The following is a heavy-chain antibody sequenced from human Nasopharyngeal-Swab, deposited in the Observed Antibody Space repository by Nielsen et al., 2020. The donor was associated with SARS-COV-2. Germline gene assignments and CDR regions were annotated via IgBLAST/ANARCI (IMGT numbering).Heavy chain of an antibody. CDR3: TRGKDLSAVGVRPLFDH. J-gene: IGHJ4*02. V-gene: IGHV1-3*01. Sequence: WVRQAPGQRLEWIGYITAGNGGTAYSQKFQGRVTITSDTSATTAYMELGSLTSEDTAVYYCTRGKDLSAVGVRPLFDHWGQGTLVTVSS. CDR2: ITAGNGGT. D-gene: IGHD6-13*01.